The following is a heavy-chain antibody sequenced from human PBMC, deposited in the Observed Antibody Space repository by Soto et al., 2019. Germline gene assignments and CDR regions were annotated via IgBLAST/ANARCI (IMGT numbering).Heavy chain of an antibody. D-gene: IGHD3-10*01. CDR3: ARGRAINMGPGIIIPYFDP. V-gene: IGHV1-69*08. CDR1: GGSITNYP. CDR2: IIPILGTA. Sequence: QAQLVHSGAEVKKPGSSVKVSCRASGGSITNYPINCVRQAPGQGLEWVGRIIPILGTANYAQKFQGRVTITAEKSTNTAHMELSSLRSEDTAVYYCARGRAINMGPGIIIPYFDPGCQGTVVTLSS. J-gene: IGHJ4*02.